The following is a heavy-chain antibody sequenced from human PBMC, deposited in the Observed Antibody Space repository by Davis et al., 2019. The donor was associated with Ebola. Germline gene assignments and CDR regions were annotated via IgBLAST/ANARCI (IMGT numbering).Heavy chain of an antibody. J-gene: IGHJ6*02. CDR1: GGSFSGYY. CDR3: ARHDPYYDFWSGYSGMDV. D-gene: IGHD3-3*01. V-gene: IGHV4-34*01. CDR2: INHSGST. Sequence: SETLSLTCAVYGGSFSGYYWSWIRQPPGKGLEWIGEINHSGSTNYNPSLKSRVTISVDTSKNQFSLKLSSVTAADTAVYYCARHDPYYDFWSGYSGMDVWGQGTTVTVSS.